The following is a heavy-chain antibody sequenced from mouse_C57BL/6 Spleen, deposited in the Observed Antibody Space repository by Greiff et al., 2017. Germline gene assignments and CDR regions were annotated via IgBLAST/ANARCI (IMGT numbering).Heavy chain of an antibody. D-gene: IGHD1-1*01. V-gene: IGHV1-69*01. Sequence: QVQLQQPGAELVMPGASVKLSCKASGYTFTSYWMHWVQQRPGQGLEWIGEIDPSDSYTNYNQKFKGKSTLTVDKSSSTAYMQLSSLTSEDSAVYYCARSAVVGNWYFDVWGTGTTVTVSS. J-gene: IGHJ1*03. CDR2: IDPSDSYT. CDR3: ARSAVVGNWYFDV. CDR1: GYTFTSYW.